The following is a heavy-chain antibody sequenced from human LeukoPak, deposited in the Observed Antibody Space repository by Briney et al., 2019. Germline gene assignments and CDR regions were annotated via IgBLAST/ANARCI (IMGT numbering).Heavy chain of an antibody. CDR3: ASYSGYDYSHFDY. V-gene: IGHV1-2*02. CDR1: GYTFSDYF. J-gene: IGHJ4*02. CDR2: LNPKSGGT. D-gene: IGHD5-12*01. Sequence: ASVKVSCKASGYTFSDYFVHWVRQAPGQGLEWMGWLNPKSGGTSSAQKFQGRITMTRDTSISTAYMELRSLTSDDAAVYYCASYSGYDYSHFDYWGQGTLVTVSS.